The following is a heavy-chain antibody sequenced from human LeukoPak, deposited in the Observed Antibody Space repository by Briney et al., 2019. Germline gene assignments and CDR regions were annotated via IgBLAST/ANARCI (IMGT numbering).Heavy chain of an antibody. CDR3: ARETTNCGGDCFDY. Sequence: GGSLRLSCAASGFTLSNHYINWVRQAPGKGLEWVSYISDSGRNNIYYADSVKRRSTLSRDNAKNSLYLQMNSLRAEDTAMYYCARETTNCGGDCFDYWGQGTLVTVSS. CDR1: GFTLSNHY. J-gene: IGHJ4*02. V-gene: IGHV3-48*03. CDR2: ISDSGRNNI. D-gene: IGHD2-21*02.